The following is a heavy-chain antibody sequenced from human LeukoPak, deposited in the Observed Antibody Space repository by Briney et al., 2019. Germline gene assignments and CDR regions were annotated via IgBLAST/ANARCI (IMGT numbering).Heavy chain of an antibody. CDR3: AKDYDFWSGYYNY. CDR1: GFTVSSNY. CDR2: IYSGGST. D-gene: IGHD3-3*01. Sequence: GGSLRLSCAASGFTVSSNYMSWVRQAPGKGLEWVSVIYSGGSTYYADSVKGRFTISRDNSKNTLFLQMNSLRAEDTAVYYCAKDYDFWSGYYNYWGQGTLVTVSS. J-gene: IGHJ4*02. V-gene: IGHV3-53*01.